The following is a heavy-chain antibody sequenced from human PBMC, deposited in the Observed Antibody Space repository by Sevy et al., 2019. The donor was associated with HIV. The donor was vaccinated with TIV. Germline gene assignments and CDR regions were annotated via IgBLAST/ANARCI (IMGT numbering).Heavy chain of an antibody. CDR2: ISAYNGNT. V-gene: IGHV1-18*04. CDR3: ARTPYYYVSSGYWCFDL. J-gene: IGHJ2*01. Sequence: ASVKVSCKASGYTFTSYGISWVRQAPGQGLEWMGWISAYNGNTNYAQKLQGRVTMTTDTSTSTAYMELRSLRYYDTAVYYCARTPYYYVSSGYWCFDLWGHGTLVTVSS. D-gene: IGHD3-22*01. CDR1: GYTFTSYG.